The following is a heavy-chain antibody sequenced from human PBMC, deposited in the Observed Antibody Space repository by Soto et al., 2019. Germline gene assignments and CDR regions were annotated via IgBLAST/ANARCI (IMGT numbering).Heavy chain of an antibody. V-gene: IGHV3-7*01. D-gene: IGHD6-19*01. J-gene: IGHJ5*02. CDR1: GITFSSYR. CDR2: INQDGSEK. Sequence: EVQLVESGGDLVQPGGSLRLSCAASGITFSSYRMSWVRQAPGKGLEWVANINQDGSEKHYVDSVKGRFTISRDNARSSLYLQMNSLRGEDTAMYYCAGDGDPVFSGGWHWFDPWGQGTLVTVSS. CDR3: AGDGDPVFSGGWHWFDP.